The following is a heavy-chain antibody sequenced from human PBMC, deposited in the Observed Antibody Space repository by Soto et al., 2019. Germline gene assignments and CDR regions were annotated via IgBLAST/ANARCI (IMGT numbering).Heavy chain of an antibody. CDR3: AKERLDTSTSSYGMDV. D-gene: IGHD6-6*01. CDR2: ISSSGGST. CDR1: GFTFSSYA. Sequence: PGGSLRLSCVASGFTFSSYAMSWVRQAPGNGLEWVSSISSSGGSTYYADSVKGRFTISRDNSQNTLYLQMNSLRVEDTAVYYCAKERLDTSTSSYGMDVWGQGTTVTVSS. J-gene: IGHJ6*02. V-gene: IGHV3-23*01.